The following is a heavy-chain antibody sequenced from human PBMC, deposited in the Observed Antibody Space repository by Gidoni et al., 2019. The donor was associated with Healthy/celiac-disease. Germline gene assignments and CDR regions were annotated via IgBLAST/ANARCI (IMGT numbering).Heavy chain of an antibody. CDR3: AKDLKVSSGWYSWFDP. CDR2: ISGSGGST. CDR1: GFTFSSYA. V-gene: IGHV3-23*01. D-gene: IGHD6-19*01. J-gene: IGHJ5*02. Sequence: EVQLLESGGGLVQPGGSLRLSCAASGFTFSSYAMSWVRQAPGKGLEWVSAISGSGGSTYYADSVKGRFTISRENSKNTLYLQMNSLRAEDTAVYYCAKDLKVSSGWYSWFDPWGQGTLVTVSS.